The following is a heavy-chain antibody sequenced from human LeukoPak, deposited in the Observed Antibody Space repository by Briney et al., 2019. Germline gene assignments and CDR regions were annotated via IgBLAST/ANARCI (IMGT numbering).Heavy chain of an antibody. D-gene: IGHD3-22*01. CDR3: ARGRGYYNTTSSYYTYYFDY. Sequence: GASVKVSCKASGYTFTSYAMHWVRQAPGQRLEWMGWINAGNGNTKYSQKFQGRVTITRDTSASAVYMELSSLRSEDTAEYYCARGRGYYNTTSSYYTYYFDYWGQGTLVTVSS. J-gene: IGHJ4*02. CDR1: GYTFTSYA. CDR2: INAGNGNT. V-gene: IGHV1-3*01.